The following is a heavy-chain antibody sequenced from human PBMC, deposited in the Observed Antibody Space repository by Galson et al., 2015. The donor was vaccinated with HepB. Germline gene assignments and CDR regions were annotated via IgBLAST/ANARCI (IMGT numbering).Heavy chain of an antibody. Sequence: SLRLSCAASGFTFSSYAMHWVRQAPGKGLEWVAVISYDGSNKYYADSVKGRFTISRDNSKNTLYLQMNSLRAEDTAVYYCARADRSGSYFHWGQGTLVTVSS. V-gene: IGHV3-30*04. CDR1: GFTFSSYA. CDR3: ARADRSGSYFH. D-gene: IGHD1-26*01. J-gene: IGHJ4*02. CDR2: ISYDGSNK.